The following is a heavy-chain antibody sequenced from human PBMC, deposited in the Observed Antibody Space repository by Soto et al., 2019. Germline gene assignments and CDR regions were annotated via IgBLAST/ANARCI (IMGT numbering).Heavy chain of an antibody. J-gene: IGHJ4*02. CDR3: AHMRAAKFDY. Sequence: QITLKESGPTLVKPTQTLTLTCNVSGVSLSTGGVGVGWIRQPPGKALEWLALIYWDDDQRSSPSLKSRLTITKDTSKNQLVLTTTNMAPEDTATYSCAHMRAAKFDYWGQGTLVTVSS. D-gene: IGHD2-15*01. CDR1: GVSLSTGGVG. V-gene: IGHV2-5*02. CDR2: IYWDDDQ.